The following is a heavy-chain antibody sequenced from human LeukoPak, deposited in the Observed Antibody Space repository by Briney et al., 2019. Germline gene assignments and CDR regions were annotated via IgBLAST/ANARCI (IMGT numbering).Heavy chain of an antibody. J-gene: IGHJ4*02. CDR1: GYTFTGHY. Sequence: ASVKVSCKASGYTFTGHYMHWVRQAPGQGLEWMGWINPNSGGTYYAQRSQGRVTMTRDTSISAAYMELSWLRSDDTAVYYCARQNGPHYALDYWGQGTLVTVSS. CDR3: ARQNGPHYALDY. D-gene: IGHD4-17*01. V-gene: IGHV1-2*02. CDR2: INPNSGGT.